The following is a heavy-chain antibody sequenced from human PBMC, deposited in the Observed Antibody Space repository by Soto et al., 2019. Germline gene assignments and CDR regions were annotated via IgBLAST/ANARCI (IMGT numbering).Heavy chain of an antibody. CDR2: IYPANSNI. CDR1: GYSFPNYW. V-gene: IGHV5-51*01. D-gene: IGHD2-15*01. CDR3: ARLGGNGGGTCYPHCAFEI. Sequence: GESLKISCKGSGYSFPNYWIGWVRQMPGKGLEWLGIIYPANSNIIYSPSFQGQVTISADRSISTAYLQWSRLKASDTAIYYCARLGGNGGGTCYPHCAFEIWAHETMVTASS. J-gene: IGHJ3*02.